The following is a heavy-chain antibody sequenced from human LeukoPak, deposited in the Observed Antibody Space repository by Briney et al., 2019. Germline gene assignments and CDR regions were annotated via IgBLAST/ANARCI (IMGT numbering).Heavy chain of an antibody. CDR3: ARVSSSRPAPKRYYYYYHGMDV. CDR2: IYYSGST. Sequence: PSETLSLTCTVSGGSISSSSYYWGWIRQPPGKGLEWIGSIYYSGSTYYNPSLKSRVTISVDTSKNQFSLKLSSVTAADTAVYYCARVSSSRPAPKRYYYYYHGMDVWGQGTTVTVSS. D-gene: IGHD6-13*01. J-gene: IGHJ6*02. CDR1: GGSISSSSYY. V-gene: IGHV4-39*01.